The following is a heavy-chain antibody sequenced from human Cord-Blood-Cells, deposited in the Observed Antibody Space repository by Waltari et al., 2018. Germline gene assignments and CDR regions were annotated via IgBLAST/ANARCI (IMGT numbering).Heavy chain of an antibody. V-gene: IGHV1-46*01. Sequence: QVQLVQSGAEVKKPGASVKVSCKASGYTFTSYYMHWVRQAPGQGLEWMGIINPSGGSTSYAQKFQDRVTMTRDTSTSTVYMELSSLRSEDTAVYYCAISRPLLDAFDIWGQGTMVTVSS. CDR3: AISRPLLDAFDI. CDR1: GYTFTSYY. CDR2: INPSGGST. D-gene: IGHD3-3*02. J-gene: IGHJ3*02.